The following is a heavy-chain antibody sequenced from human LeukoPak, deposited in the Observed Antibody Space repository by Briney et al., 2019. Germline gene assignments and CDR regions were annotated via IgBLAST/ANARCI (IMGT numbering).Heavy chain of an antibody. CDR1: GFIFDDYA. CDR3: ARGGVIADRPIDF. CDR2: ISWNSGTI. Sequence: GGSLRLSCAASGFIFDDYAMHWVRQAPGKGLEWVSGISWNSGTIGYADSVKGRFTISRDNAKNSLYLQMNSLRAEDTALYYCARGGVIADRPIDFWGQGTLVTVYS. J-gene: IGHJ4*02. V-gene: IGHV3-9*01. D-gene: IGHD2-21*01.